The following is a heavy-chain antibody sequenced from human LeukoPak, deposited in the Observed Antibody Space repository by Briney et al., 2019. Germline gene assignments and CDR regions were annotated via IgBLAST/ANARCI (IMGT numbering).Heavy chain of an antibody. J-gene: IGHJ6*02. V-gene: IGHV1-69*05. Sequence: SVKVSCKASGGTFSSYAISWVRQAPGQGLEWMGGIIPIFGTANYAQKFQGRVTITTDESTSTAYMELSSLRSEDTAVYYCAKLILGDYASDYYYGMDVWGQGTTVTVSS. CDR2: IIPIFGTA. CDR1: GGTFSSYA. CDR3: AKLILGDYASDYYYGMDV. D-gene: IGHD4-17*01.